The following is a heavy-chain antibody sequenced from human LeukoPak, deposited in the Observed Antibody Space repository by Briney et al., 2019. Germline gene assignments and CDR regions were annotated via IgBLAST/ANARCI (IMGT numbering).Heavy chain of an antibody. J-gene: IGHJ4*02. D-gene: IGHD3-22*01. Sequence: SETLSLTCTVSGGSISSYYWSWIRQPPGKGLEWIGYIYHRGSTNYNPPLKSRVTISVDTSKNQFSLKLSSVPAADTAVYYCARVGSGYTFDYWGQGTLVTVSS. CDR3: ARVGSGYTFDY. CDR1: GGSISSYY. V-gene: IGHV4-59*01. CDR2: IYHRGST.